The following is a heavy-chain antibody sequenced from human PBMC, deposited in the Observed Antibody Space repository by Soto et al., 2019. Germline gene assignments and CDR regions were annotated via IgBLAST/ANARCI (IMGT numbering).Heavy chain of an antibody. CDR2: ISVTGGNT. J-gene: IGHJ3*02. CDR3: ANFLQWGTTYAFDI. Sequence: GGSLRLSCAASGFTFSTYAMSWVRQAPGKGLEWVSGISVTGGNTYYAASVKGRFTISRDNSKNTLYLRMNSLRAEDTAVYYCANFLQWGTTYAFDIWGQGTMVTVSS. D-gene: IGHD3-3*01. V-gene: IGHV3-23*01. CDR1: GFTFSTYA.